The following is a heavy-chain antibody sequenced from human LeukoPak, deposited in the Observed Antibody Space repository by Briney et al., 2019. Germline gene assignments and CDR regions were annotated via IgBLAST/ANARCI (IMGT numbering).Heavy chain of an antibody. D-gene: IGHD3-22*01. V-gene: IGHV3-23*01. CDR3: AASSGYYYTAFRY. CDR2: ISGSGGST. Sequence: GGSLRLSCAVSGFTFSSYAMNWVRQAPGKGLEWVSTISGSGGSTYYADSVKGRFTIPRDNSKNTLYLQMNSLRAEDTAVYYCAASSGYYYTAFRYWGQGTLVTVSS. CDR1: GFTFSSYA. J-gene: IGHJ4*02.